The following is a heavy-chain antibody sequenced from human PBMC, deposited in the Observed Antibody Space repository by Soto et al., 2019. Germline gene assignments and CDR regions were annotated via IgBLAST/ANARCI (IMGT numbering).Heavy chain of an antibody. V-gene: IGHV3-74*01. Sequence: EVQMVESGGGLVQPGGSLRLSCAVSGFSFSSYWMHWVRQAPGKGLVWVSRIKTDGSITSYADSVKGRFTISRDNAKNTLYLQLNSLRVEDTAVYYCAIVGTGSYWFDYWGQGTLVTVSS. J-gene: IGHJ4*02. CDR1: GFSFSSYW. CDR3: AIVGTGSYWFDY. CDR2: IKTDGSIT. D-gene: IGHD1-26*01.